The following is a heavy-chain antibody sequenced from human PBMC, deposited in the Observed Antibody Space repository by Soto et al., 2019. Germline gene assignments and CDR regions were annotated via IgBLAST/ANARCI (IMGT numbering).Heavy chain of an antibody. CDR2: IIPILGIA. CDR3: AGDLGSSTSCYRWLRAYHYGMDV. Sequence: QVQLVQSGAAVKKPGSSVKVSCTASGGTFSSYTISWVRQAPGQGLEWMGRIIPILGIANYAQKFQGRVTITADKSTSTXXMXLXXLRPEDTAVYYCAGDLGSSTSCYRWLRAYHYGMDVWGQGTTVTVSS. V-gene: IGHV1-69*08. CDR1: GGTFSSYT. D-gene: IGHD2-2*01. J-gene: IGHJ6*02.